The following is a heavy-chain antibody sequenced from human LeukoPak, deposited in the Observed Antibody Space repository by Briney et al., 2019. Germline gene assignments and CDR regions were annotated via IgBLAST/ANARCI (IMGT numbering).Heavy chain of an antibody. D-gene: IGHD5-24*01. J-gene: IGHJ3*02. CDR2: IHYSGST. CDR3: ARDIDVRDAFDI. CDR1: GASINSSGPY. Sequence: SQTLSLTCTVSGASINSSGPYWSWVRQPPGKGLECFGYIHYSGSTYYNPSLKSRVTISIDSSRNQFSLKLSSVTAADTAVYYCARDIDVRDAFDIWGQGTMVTVSP. V-gene: IGHV4-31*03.